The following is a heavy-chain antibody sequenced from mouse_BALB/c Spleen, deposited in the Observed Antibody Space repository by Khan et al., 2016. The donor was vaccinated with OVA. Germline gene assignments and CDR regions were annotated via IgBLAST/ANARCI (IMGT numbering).Heavy chain of an antibody. V-gene: IGHV3-2*02. CDR2: ISYSGST. Sequence: EVKLLESGPGLVKPSQSLYLTCNVTGYSITSGYGWNWIRQFPGNKLEWMGYISYSGSTNYNPYLKSRISITRDTSKNQFFLQLNSVTTEETATYYCARTARIKYWGQGTTLTVSA. J-gene: IGHJ2*01. D-gene: IGHD1-2*01. CDR3: ARTARIKY. CDR1: GYSITSGYG.